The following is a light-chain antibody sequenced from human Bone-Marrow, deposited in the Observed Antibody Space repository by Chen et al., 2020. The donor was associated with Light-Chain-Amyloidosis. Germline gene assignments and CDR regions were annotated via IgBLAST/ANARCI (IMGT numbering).Light chain of an antibody. Sequence: QSALTQPASVSGSPGQSITISCTGTRRDVGGDNHVSWYQKHPDKAPKLILYEVTNRPSWVPDRFSGSKSDNTASLTISGLQTEDEADYFCSSYTITNTLVFGSGTRVTVL. CDR3: SSYTITNTLV. CDR2: EVT. CDR1: RRDVGGDNH. J-gene: IGLJ1*01. V-gene: IGLV2-14*01.